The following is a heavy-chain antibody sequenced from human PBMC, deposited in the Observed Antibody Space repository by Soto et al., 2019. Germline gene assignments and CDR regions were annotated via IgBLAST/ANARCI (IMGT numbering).Heavy chain of an antibody. Sequence: PGGSLRLSCAASGFTFSSYAMHWVRQAPGKGLEWVAVISYDGSNKYYADSVKGRFTISRDNSKNTLYLQMNSLRAEDTAVYYCARERVDTAMDPVLGYWGQGTPVPVSS. V-gene: IGHV3-30-3*01. CDR3: ARERVDTAMDPVLGY. J-gene: IGHJ4*02. CDR2: ISYDGSNK. D-gene: IGHD5-18*01. CDR1: GFTFSSYA.